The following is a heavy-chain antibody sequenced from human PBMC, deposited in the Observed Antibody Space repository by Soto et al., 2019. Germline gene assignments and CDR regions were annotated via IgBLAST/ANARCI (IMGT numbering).Heavy chain of an antibody. CDR1: GGSISSYY. CDR2: IYYSGST. J-gene: IGHJ5*02. V-gene: IGHV4-59*04. Sequence: SETLSLTCTVSGGSISSYYWSWIRQPPGKGLEWIGYIYYSGSTYYNPSLKSRVTISVDTSKNQFSLKLSSVTAADTAVYYCARTRAVWFDPWGQGTLVTVSS. CDR3: ARTRAVWFDP. D-gene: IGHD1-1*01.